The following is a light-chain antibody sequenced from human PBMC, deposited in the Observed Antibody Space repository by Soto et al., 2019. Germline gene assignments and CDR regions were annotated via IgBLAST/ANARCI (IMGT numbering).Light chain of an antibody. V-gene: IGKV1-5*01. Sequence: DIQITQSPSTLSASVGDRVTITCRASQSISSWLAWYQQKPGKAPKVLIYDASNLESGVPSRFSGSGSGTEFTLTIGSLQPDDFATYYCQQYNTYARTFGQGTKVDIK. CDR1: QSISSW. CDR2: DAS. CDR3: QQYNTYART. J-gene: IGKJ1*01.